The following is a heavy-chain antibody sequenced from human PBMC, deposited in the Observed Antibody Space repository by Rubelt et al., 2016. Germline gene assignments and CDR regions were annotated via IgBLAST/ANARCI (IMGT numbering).Heavy chain of an antibody. V-gene: IGHV3-15*07. CDR2: IKSKTDGGTT. D-gene: IGHD3/OR15-3a*01. Sequence: RQAPGKGLEWVGRIKSKTDGGTTDYAAPVKGRFTISRDDSKNTLYLQMNSLKTEDTAVYYCARKGLVIGYGMDVWGQGTTVTVSS. J-gene: IGHJ6*02. CDR3: ARKGLVIGYGMDV.